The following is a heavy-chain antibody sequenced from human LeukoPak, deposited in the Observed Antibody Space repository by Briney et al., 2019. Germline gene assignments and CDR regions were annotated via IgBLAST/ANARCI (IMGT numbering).Heavy chain of an antibody. D-gene: IGHD3-16*01. V-gene: IGHV4-59*08. CDR2: IYYSGCT. J-gene: IGHJ4*02. CDR3: VRHDDGYFHY. CDR1: GGSINGYY. Sequence: SETLSLTCTVSGGSINGYYWSWIRQPPGKGLEWIGYIYYSGCTRYSPSLESRVTLSVDTSKNQFSLKLSSVTAADTAVYYCVRHDDGYFHYWGQGTLVTVSS.